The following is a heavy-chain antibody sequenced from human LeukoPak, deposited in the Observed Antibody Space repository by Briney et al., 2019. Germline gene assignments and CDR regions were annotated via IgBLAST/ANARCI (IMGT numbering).Heavy chain of an antibody. Sequence: SETLSLTCTVSGGSISSYYWSWIRQPAGKGLEWIGRIYTSGSTNYNPSLKSRVTMSVDTSKNQFSLKLSSVTAADTAVYYCASQHYGSGSYYWYFDLWGRGTLSLSPQ. CDR2: IYTSGST. CDR1: GGSISSYY. CDR3: ASQHYGSGSYYWYFDL. D-gene: IGHD3-10*01. J-gene: IGHJ2*01. V-gene: IGHV4-4*07.